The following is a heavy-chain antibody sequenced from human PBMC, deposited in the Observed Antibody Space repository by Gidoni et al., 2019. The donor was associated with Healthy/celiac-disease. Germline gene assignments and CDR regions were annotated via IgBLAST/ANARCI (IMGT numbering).Heavy chain of an antibody. CDR1: GFTFSGYA. J-gene: IGHJ4*02. CDR2: ISGSGGST. D-gene: IGHD3-16*02. Sequence: EVQLVESGGGLVQPGGSLRLSCAASGFTFSGYAMSWVRQAPGKGLEWVSAISGSGGSTYYADSVKCRFTISRDNSKNTLYLQMNSLRAEDTAVYYCAKGNDDYVWGSYRSYYFDYWGQGTLVTVSS. CDR3: AKGNDDYVWGSYRSYYFDY. V-gene: IGHV3-23*04.